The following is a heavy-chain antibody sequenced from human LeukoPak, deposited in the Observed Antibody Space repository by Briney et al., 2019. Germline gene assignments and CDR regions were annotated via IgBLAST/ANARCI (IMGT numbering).Heavy chain of an antibody. Sequence: GGSLRLSCAASGFTLSTYGMHWVRQAPGKGLEWVSLIRYDGGNKYYADSVKGRFTISRDNSKNTLYLQMNSLRAEDTAVYYCVKDPYADYLRYFDYWGQGTLVTVSS. J-gene: IGHJ4*02. V-gene: IGHV3-30*02. D-gene: IGHD4-17*01. CDR2: IRYDGGNK. CDR1: GFTLSTYG. CDR3: VKDPYADYLRYFDY.